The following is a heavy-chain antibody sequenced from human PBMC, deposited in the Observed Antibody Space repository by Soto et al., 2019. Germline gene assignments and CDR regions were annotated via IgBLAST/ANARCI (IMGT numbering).Heavy chain of an antibody. J-gene: IGHJ4*02. Sequence: GGSLRLSCAASGFSFSSYAMNWVRQAPGKGLEWVSTISGSGSYIYYADSVKGRFTISRDNANNSVFLQMNSLRAEDTAVYYCARPRGSTSSASDYWGQGTMVTVSS. CDR1: GFSFSSYA. CDR3: ARPRGSTSSASDY. V-gene: IGHV3-21*01. CDR2: ISGSGSYI. D-gene: IGHD6-6*01.